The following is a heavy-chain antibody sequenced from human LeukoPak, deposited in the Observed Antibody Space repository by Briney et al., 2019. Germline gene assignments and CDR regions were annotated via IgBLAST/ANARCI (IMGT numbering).Heavy chain of an antibody. CDR3: ARGGRAGWSGSYEDSFDI. D-gene: IGHD1-26*01. J-gene: IGHJ3*02. CDR2: IYSGGST. CDR1: GFTVSSNY. V-gene: IGHV3-53*01. Sequence: GGSLRLSCAASGFTVSSNYMSWVRQAPGKGLEWVSVIYSGGSTYYADSVKGRFTFSRDNSKNTLYLQMNSLRADDTAVYYCARGGRAGWSGSYEDSFDIWGRGTMVTVSS.